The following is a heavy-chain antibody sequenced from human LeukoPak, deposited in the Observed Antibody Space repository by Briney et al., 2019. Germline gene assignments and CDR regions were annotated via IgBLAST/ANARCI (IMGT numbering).Heavy chain of an antibody. CDR2: ISYDGSNK. J-gene: IGHJ3*02. CDR1: GFTFSSYA. D-gene: IGHD3-3*01. CDR3: ARWPVLRFLEYGAFDI. V-gene: IGHV3-30*04. Sequence: PGRSLRLSCAASGFTFSSYAMHWVRQAPGKGLEWVAVISYDGSNKYYADSVKGRFTISRDNAKNTLYLQMNSLRAEDTAVYYCARWPVLRFLEYGAFDIWGQGTMVTVSS.